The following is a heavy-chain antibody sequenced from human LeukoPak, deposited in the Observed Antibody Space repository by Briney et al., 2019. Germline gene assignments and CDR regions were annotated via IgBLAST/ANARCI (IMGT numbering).Heavy chain of an antibody. CDR1: GFTFSSYS. V-gene: IGHV3-48*04. D-gene: IGHD2-15*01. CDR2: IGSSSTTI. CDR3: ARLYCSGGSCYSGDAFDI. Sequence: GGSLRLSCAASGFTFSSYSMNWVRQAPGKGLEWVSYIGSSSTTIYYADSVKGRFTISRDNAKNSLYLQMNSLRAEDTAVYYCARLYCSGGSCYSGDAFDIWGQGTMVTVSS. J-gene: IGHJ3*02.